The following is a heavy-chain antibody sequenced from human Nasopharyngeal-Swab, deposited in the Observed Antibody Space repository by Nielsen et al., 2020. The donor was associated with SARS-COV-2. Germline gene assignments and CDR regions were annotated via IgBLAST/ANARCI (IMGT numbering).Heavy chain of an antibody. J-gene: IGHJ6*02. Sequence: SVKVSCKASGFSITYRFLHWMRQAPGQALEWMGWITPFNGNAKYAQKFQGRVSITRDGSRTTTSLELSSLRPDDTAMYFCASGQCINGVCNPTDGLDVWGQGTSVTVS. CDR3: ASGQCINGVCNPTDGLDV. CDR1: GFSITYRF. D-gene: IGHD2-8*01. V-gene: IGHV1-45*02. CDR2: ITPFNGNA.